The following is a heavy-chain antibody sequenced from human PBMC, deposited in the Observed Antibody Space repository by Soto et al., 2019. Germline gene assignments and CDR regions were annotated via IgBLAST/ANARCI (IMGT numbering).Heavy chain of an antibody. V-gene: IGHV1-2*04. D-gene: IGHD3-3*01. Sequence: ASVKVSCKASGYTFTNYYIYWVRQAPGQGLECMGWLNPKTGVTNYEQKFQGWITMTRDTSISTAYMELSRLRSADTAIYYCSRDGDYYGLDVWGRGTTVTVSS. J-gene: IGHJ6*02. CDR3: SRDGDYYGLDV. CDR2: LNPKTGVT. CDR1: GYTFTNYY.